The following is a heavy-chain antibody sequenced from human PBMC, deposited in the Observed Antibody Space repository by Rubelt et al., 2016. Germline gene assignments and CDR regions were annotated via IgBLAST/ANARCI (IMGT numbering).Heavy chain of an antibody. D-gene: IGHD3-3*01. CDR2: IIPTFGTA. CDR3: AAGGDFGVVIPNWFDP. J-gene: IGHJ5*02. CDR1: GGTFRSYA. V-gene: IGHV1-69*01. Sequence: QVQLVQSGAEVKKPGSSVKVSCKASGGTFRSYAISWVRQAPGQGLEWMGGIIPTFGTATYAQKFPGRVTIIADDSTSTSYMELSGLGSEDTAVYYCAAGGDFGVVIPNWFDPWGQGTLVTVSS.